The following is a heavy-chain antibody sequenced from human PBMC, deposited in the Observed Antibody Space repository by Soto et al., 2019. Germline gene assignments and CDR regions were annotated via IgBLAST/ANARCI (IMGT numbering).Heavy chain of an antibody. Sequence: SETLSLPCAVYGGSFSGYYWSWIRQPPGKGLEWIGEINHSGSTNYNPSLKSRVTISVDTSKNQFSLKLSSVTAADTAVYYCARGLENIAAAGTGPYYFDYWGQGTLVTVSS. D-gene: IGHD6-13*01. J-gene: IGHJ4*02. V-gene: IGHV4-34*01. CDR3: ARGLENIAAAGTGPYYFDY. CDR1: GGSFSGYY. CDR2: INHSGST.